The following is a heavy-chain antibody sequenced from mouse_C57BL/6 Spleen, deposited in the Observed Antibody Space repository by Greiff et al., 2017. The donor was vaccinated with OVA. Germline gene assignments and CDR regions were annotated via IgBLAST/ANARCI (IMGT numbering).Heavy chain of an antibody. CDR2: IDPSDSET. V-gene: IGHV1-52*01. J-gene: IGHJ2*01. CDR3: AIYGNYRYYFDY. Sequence: QVQLKQPGAELVRPGSSVKLSCKASGYTFTSYWMHWVKQRPIQGLEWIGNIDPSDSETHYNQKFKDKATLTVDKSSSTAYMQLSSLTSEDSAVYYCAIYGNYRYYFDYWGQGTTLTVSS. CDR1: GYTFTSYW. D-gene: IGHD2-1*01.